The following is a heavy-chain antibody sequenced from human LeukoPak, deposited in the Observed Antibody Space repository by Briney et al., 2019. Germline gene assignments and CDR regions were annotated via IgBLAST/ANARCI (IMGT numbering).Heavy chain of an antibody. D-gene: IGHD6-19*01. CDR2: IYTSGST. CDR3: AREILGIAVAKYNWFDP. CDR1: GGSISSYY. J-gene: IGHJ5*02. V-gene: IGHV4-4*07. Sequence: SETLSLTCTVSGGSISSYYWSWIRQPAGKGLERIGRIYTSGSTNYNPSLKSRVTMSVDTSKNQFSLKLSSVTAADTAVYYCAREILGIAVAKYNWFDPWGQGTLVTVSS.